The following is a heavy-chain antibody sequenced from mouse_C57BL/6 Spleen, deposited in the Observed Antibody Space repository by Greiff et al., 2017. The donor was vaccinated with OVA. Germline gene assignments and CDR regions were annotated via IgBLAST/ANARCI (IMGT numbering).Heavy chain of an antibody. D-gene: IGHD2-2*01. Sequence: QVQLKQPGAELVRPGTSVKLSCKASGYTFTSYWMHWVKQRPGQGLEWIGVIDPSDSYTNYNQKFKGKATLTVDTSSSTAYMQLSSLTSEDSAVYYCARGGLRRGYFDYWGQGTTLTVSS. J-gene: IGHJ2*01. CDR1: GYTFTSYW. CDR3: ARGGLRRGYFDY. CDR2: IDPSDSYT. V-gene: IGHV1-59*01.